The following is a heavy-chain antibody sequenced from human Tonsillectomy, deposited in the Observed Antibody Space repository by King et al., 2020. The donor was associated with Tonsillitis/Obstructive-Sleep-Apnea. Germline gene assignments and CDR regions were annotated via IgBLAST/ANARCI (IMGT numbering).Heavy chain of an antibody. CDR1: GFTVSSNY. CDR3: ARHMSGSYYAGSDY. D-gene: IGHD1-26*01. J-gene: IGHJ4*02. V-gene: IGHV3-53*01. CDR2: IYSGGST. Sequence: QLVQSGGGLIQPGGSLRLSCAASGFTVSSNYMSWVRQAPGKGLEWVSVIYSGGSTYYADSVKGRFTISRDNSKNTLYLQMNSLRAEDTAVYYCARHMSGSYYAGSDYWGQGTLVTVSS.